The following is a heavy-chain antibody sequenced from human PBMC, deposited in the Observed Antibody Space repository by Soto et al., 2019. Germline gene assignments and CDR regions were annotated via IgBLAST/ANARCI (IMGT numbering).Heavy chain of an antibody. J-gene: IGHJ4*02. CDR2: LGPDGRNT. D-gene: IGHD4-17*01. CDR1: EFSFSRYA. Sequence: PGGSLRLSCVASEFSFSRYAMTWVRQAAGKGLQWVAGLGPDGRNTFYGESVRGRFTISRDNSRNTLYLQMSSLRAEDTAVYFCVKQMTTWTDSFFDFWGQGALVTVSS. V-gene: IGHV3-23*01. CDR3: VKQMTTWTDSFFDF.